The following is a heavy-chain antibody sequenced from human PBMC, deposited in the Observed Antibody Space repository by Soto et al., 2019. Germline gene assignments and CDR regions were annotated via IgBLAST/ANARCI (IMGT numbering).Heavy chain of an antibody. V-gene: IGHV3-30*18. CDR3: AKDQSYGSGSYSYYSMDV. CDR2: ISYDGSNK. Sequence: QVQLVESGGGVVQPGRSLRLSCAASGFTFSSYGMHWVRQAPGKGLEWVAVISYDGSNKYYADSVKGRFTISRDNSKNTLYLQMNSLRAEDTAVYYCAKDQSYGSGSYSYYSMDVWGQGTTVTVSS. CDR1: GFTFSSYG. J-gene: IGHJ6*02. D-gene: IGHD3-10*01.